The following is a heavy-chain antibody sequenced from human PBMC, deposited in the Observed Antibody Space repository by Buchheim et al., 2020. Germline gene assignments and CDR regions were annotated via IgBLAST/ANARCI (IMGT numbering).Heavy chain of an antibody. CDR1: GGSISRSSYY. D-gene: IGHD5-12*01. CDR3: AREGVLNNVDIVTTVPYYFDY. J-gene: IGHJ4*02. Sequence: QLQLQESGPGLVKPSETLSLTCTVSGGSISRSSYYWGWIRQPPGKGLEWIGSIYYSGSTYYNPSLKSLVTISVDTSKNQFSLKLSSVTAADTAVYYCAREGVLNNVDIVTTVPYYFDYWGQGTL. CDR2: IYYSGST. V-gene: IGHV4-39*02.